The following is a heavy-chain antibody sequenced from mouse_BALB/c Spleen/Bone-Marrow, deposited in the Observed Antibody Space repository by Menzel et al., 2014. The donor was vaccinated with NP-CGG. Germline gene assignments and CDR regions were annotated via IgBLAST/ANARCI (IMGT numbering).Heavy chain of an antibody. D-gene: IGHD2-4*01. J-gene: IGHJ3*01. V-gene: IGHV5-9-2*01. CDR1: GFTFSNYG. CDR3: ARHAYYDQTEVSFVY. CDR2: ISGGGSYT. Sequence: EVKLVESGGGLVKSGGSLKLSCAASGFTFSNYGMSWVCQTPEKRLEWVATISGGGSYTFYSDSVKGRFTISRDSAKNNLYVQLSSLRSEDTAVYYCARHAYYDQTEVSFVYWGQGTLVTVSA.